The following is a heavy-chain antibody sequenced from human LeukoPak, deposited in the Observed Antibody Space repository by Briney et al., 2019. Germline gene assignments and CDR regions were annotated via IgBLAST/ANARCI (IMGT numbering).Heavy chain of an antibody. CDR3: ARAAPYGDAYFDY. CDR2: ISSSSSYI. J-gene: IGHJ4*02. V-gene: IGHV3-21*01. CDR1: GFTFSSYS. Sequence: GGSLRLSCAASGFTFSSYSMNWVRQAPGKGLEWVSSISSSSSYIYYADSVKGRFTISRDNAKNSLYLQMNGLRAEDTAVYYCARAAPYGDAYFDYWGQGTLVTVSS. D-gene: IGHD4-17*01.